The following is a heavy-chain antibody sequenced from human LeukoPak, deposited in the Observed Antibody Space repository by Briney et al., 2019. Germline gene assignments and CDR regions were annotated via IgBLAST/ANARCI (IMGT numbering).Heavy chain of an antibody. CDR1: GFSFRTYI. V-gene: IGHV3-23*01. CDR2: ISGDAITT. J-gene: IGHJ5*01. D-gene: IGHD4/OR15-4a*01. CDR3: AKDASPYSNYAVRWFDS. Sequence: GGSLRLSCTASGFSFRTYIMAWVRQVPGKGLGWISAISGDAITTYYAVPVKSRFTISRDNFRNTLSLQMDSLRADDSAVYYCAKDASPYSNYAVRWFDSWGQGTLVTVSS.